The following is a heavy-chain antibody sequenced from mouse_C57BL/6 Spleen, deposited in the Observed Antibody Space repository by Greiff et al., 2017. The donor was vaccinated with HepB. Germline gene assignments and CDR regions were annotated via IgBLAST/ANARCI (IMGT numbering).Heavy chain of an antibody. Sequence: EVQLVESGPGLVKPSQSLSLTCSVTGYSITSGYYWNWIRQFPGNKLEWMGYISYDGSNNYNPSLKNRISITRDTSKNQFFLKLNSVTTEDTATYYCAREDSNYAYWGQGTLVTVSA. D-gene: IGHD2-5*01. CDR2: ISYDGSN. V-gene: IGHV3-6*01. J-gene: IGHJ3*01. CDR3: AREDSNYAY. CDR1: GYSITSGYY.